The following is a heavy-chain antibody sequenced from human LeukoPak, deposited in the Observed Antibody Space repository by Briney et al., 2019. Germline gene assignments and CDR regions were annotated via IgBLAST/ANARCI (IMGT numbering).Heavy chain of an antibody. J-gene: IGHJ4*02. D-gene: IGHD4/OR15-4a*01. Sequence: SGGSLRLSCAASGFTLSSNWMRWVRQAPAKGLEWVASINSDGRETYYVDAVKGRFTVSRDNAKNTVYLQMNSLRVEDTAIYYCQRGLSAANDYWGQGALVTVSS. CDR1: GFTLSSNW. CDR3: QRGLSAANDY. CDR2: INSDGRET. V-gene: IGHV3-7*01.